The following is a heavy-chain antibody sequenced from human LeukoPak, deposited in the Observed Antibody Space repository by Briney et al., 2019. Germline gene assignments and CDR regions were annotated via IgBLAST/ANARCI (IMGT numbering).Heavy chain of an antibody. CDR2: IYYSGST. CDR1: GGSISSSY. CDR3: ARGTGSYSSKLDY. Sequence: SETLSLTCTVSGGSISSSYWSWSRQPPGKGLEVFGYIYYSGSTSYNPSLKSRVTVSLDTSKNQFSLTLSYVAAADTAVYYCARGTGSYSSKLDYWGQGTLVTVSS. J-gene: IGHJ4*02. D-gene: IGHD3-10*01. V-gene: IGHV4-59*01.